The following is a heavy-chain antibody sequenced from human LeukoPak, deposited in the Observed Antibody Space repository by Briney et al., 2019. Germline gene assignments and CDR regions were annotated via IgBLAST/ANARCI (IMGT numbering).Heavy chain of an antibody. CDR2: INTDGSST. CDR1: GFTFSSYW. D-gene: IGHD6-19*01. J-gene: IGHJ3*02. CDR3: ARSYSSGWAFDI. V-gene: IGHV3-74*01. Sequence: GGSLRLSCAASGFTFSSYWMHWVRQAPGKGLVWVSRINTDGSSTSYADSVKGRFIISRDNAKNTLYLQMNSLRAEDTAVYYCARSYSSGWAFDIWGQGTMVTVSS.